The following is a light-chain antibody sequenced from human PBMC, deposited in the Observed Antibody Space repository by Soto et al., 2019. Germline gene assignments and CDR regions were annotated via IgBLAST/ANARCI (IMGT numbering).Light chain of an antibody. V-gene: IGKV3-15*01. J-gene: IGKJ5*01. CDR1: QSVSSN. Sequence: EIVMTQSPATLSVSPVESATLSCTASQSVSSNLAWHQQKPGQAPRILMYDASTRATGISARFSGSGYGTEFNLTISSLQSEDFAVYYCQQYHNWPITFGQGTRLEIK. CDR2: DAS. CDR3: QQYHNWPIT.